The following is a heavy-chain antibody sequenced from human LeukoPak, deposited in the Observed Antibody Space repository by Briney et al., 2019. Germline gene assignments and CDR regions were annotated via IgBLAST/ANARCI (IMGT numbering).Heavy chain of an antibody. V-gene: IGHV3-48*01. Sequence: GGSLRLSCAASGFTFSSYNMNWVRQAPGKGLEWVSYISSSSTTIYNADSAKGRFTISRDNAQNSLYLQMNSLRAEDTAVYYCARKTTVSYAFDIWGQGTMVTVSS. CDR1: GFTFSSYN. CDR3: ARKTTVSYAFDI. CDR2: ISSSSTTI. D-gene: IGHD4-11*01. J-gene: IGHJ3*02.